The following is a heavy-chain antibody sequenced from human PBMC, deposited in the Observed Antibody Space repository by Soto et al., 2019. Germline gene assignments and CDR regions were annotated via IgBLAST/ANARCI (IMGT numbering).Heavy chain of an antibody. D-gene: IGHD5-12*01. Sequence: SETLSLTCTVSGGSISSSNYYWGWIRQTPGKGLEWIGSSYYRGSTHYNPSLKSRVTVSRDNAKSSLFLQMNSLRAEDTAVYYCARANSGYDPLDYWGQGTLVTVSS. CDR1: GGSISSSNYY. CDR3: ARANSGYDPLDY. CDR2: SYYRGST. J-gene: IGHJ4*02. V-gene: IGHV4-39*07.